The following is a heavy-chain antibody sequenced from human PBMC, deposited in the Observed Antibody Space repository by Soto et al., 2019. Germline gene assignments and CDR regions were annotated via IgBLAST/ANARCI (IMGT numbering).Heavy chain of an antibody. CDR1: GFTFEDNA. D-gene: IGHD5-12*01. J-gene: IGHJ4*02. CDR2: ISWNSRTV. Sequence: EVQLAESGGGLVQPGRSLRLSCAASGFTFEDNAMHWVRQPPGKGLEWVSGISWNSRTVGYADSVKGRFTISRDNAKNSLYLQMNSLRAEDTALYYCAKDLNWGYEKYYFDFWGQGTLVTVSS. V-gene: IGHV3-9*01. CDR3: AKDLNWGYEKYYFDF.